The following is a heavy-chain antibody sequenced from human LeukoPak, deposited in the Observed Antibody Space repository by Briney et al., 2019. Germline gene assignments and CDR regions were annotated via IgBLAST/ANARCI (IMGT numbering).Heavy chain of an antibody. D-gene: IGHD6-6*01. CDR2: IIPILGIA. CDR1: GGTFSSYA. Sequence: GASVKVSCKASGGTFSSYAFSWVRQAPGQGLEWMGRIIPILGIANYAQKFQGRVTITADKSTSTAYMELSSLRSEDTAVYYCARDLLESIALDYWGQGTLVTVSS. J-gene: IGHJ4*02. V-gene: IGHV1-69*04. CDR3: ARDLLESIALDY.